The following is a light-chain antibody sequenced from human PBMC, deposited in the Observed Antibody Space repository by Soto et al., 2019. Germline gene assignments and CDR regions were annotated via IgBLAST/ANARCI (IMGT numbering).Light chain of an antibody. V-gene: IGKV3-11*01. CDR2: DAS. CDR3: QQGSNWPST. Sequence: EIVLTQSPATLSLSPGNRATLSCRASQSVSGYLAWYQQTPGQAPRLLIYDASNRATGIPARFSGSGSGTDFTRTITSLEPEDFAVYYCQQGSNWPSTFGGGTKVEI. J-gene: IGKJ4*01. CDR1: QSVSGY.